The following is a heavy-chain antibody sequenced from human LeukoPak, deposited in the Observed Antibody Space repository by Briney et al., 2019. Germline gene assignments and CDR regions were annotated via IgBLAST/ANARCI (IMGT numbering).Heavy chain of an antibody. V-gene: IGHV3-9*01. CDR1: GFTFDDYA. J-gene: IGHJ6*03. D-gene: IGHD3-10*01. CDR3: AKSSGNYLNYYYYMGV. Sequence: GGSLRLSCAASGFTFDDYAMHWVRQAPGKGLEWVSGISWNSFSIGYADSVKGRFTISRDNAKNSLYLQMNSLRAEDTALYYCAKSSGNYLNYYYYMGVWGKGTTVTISS. CDR2: ISWNSFSI.